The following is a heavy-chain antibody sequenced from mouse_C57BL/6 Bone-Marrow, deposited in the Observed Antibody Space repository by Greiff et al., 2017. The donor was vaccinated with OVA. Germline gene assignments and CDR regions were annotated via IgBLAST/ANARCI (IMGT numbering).Heavy chain of an antibody. CDR1: GYTFTDYY. CDR3: ASYDYDGSYWYFDV. V-gene: IGHV1-26*01. Sequence: VQLQHSGPELVKPGASVKISCKASGYTFTDYYMNWVKQSHGKSLEWIGDINPNNGGTSYNQKFKGKATLTVAKASSTAYMQLSSLTSEDSAVYYCASYDYDGSYWYFDVWGTGTTVTVSS. D-gene: IGHD2-4*01. J-gene: IGHJ1*03. CDR2: INPNNGGT.